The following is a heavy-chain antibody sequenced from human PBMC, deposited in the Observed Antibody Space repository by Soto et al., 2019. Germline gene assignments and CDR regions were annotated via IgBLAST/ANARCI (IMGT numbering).Heavy chain of an antibody. J-gene: IGHJ5*02. Sequence: SETLSLTCTVSVGSITNYYWSWIRQPAGKGLEWIGRIYTKERTNYNLSFRNRVTMSVDTSKNQFSLKLDAVTAADTAVYYCARDDYKDGGNNWFDPWGQGNLVTV. CDR2: IYTKERT. V-gene: IGHV4-4*07. CDR3: ARDDYKDGGNNWFDP. D-gene: IGHD3-16*01. CDR1: VGSITNYY.